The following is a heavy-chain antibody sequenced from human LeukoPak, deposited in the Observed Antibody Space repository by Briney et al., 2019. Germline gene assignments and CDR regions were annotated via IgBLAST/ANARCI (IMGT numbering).Heavy chain of an antibody. V-gene: IGHV3-30*02. Sequence: PGGSLRLSCAASGFTFSSYGMHWVRQAPGKGLEWVAFIRYDGSNKYYADSVKGRFTISRDNSKNTLYLQMNSLRAEDTAVYYCAKSLGDPRVGATPWGQGTLVTVSS. J-gene: IGHJ5*02. CDR2: IRYDGSNK. D-gene: IGHD1-26*01. CDR1: GFTFSSYG. CDR3: AKSLGDPRVGATP.